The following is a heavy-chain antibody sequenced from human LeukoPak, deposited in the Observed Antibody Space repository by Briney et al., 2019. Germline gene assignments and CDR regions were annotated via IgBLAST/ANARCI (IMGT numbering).Heavy chain of an antibody. Sequence: QPGGSLRLFCAASEFSVGSNYMTWVRQAPGKGLEWVSLIYSGGSTYYADSVKGRFTISRDNSKNTLYLQMNSLRAEDTAVYYCAELGITMIGGVWGKGTTVTISS. J-gene: IGHJ6*04. CDR3: AELGITMIGGV. CDR2: IYSGGST. CDR1: EFSVGSNY. D-gene: IGHD3-10*02. V-gene: IGHV3-66*01.